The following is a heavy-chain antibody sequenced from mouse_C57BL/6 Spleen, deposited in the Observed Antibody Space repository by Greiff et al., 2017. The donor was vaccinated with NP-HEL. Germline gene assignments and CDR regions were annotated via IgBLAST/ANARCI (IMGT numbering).Heavy chain of an antibody. D-gene: IGHD1-1*01. J-gene: IGHJ2*01. V-gene: IGHV3-6*01. CDR2: ISYDGSN. Sequence: EVKLLESGPGLVKPSQSLSLTCSVTGYSITSGYYWNWIRQFPGNKLEWMGYISYDGSNNYNPSLKNRISITRDTSKNQFFLKLNSVTTEDTATYYCARGNHYGSLDYWGQGTTLTVSS. CDR3: ARGNHYGSLDY. CDR1: GYSITSGYY.